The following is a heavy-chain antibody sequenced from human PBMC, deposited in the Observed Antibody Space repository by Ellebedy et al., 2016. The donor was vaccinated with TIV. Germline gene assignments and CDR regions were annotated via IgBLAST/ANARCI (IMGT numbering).Heavy chain of an antibody. Sequence: SETLSLTXTVSGGSISGSNFYWGWIRQPPGKGLEWIGGISYSGSTYYSPSLKSRVSTSVTPSKSQFSLKLSSVTATDTAVYYCVRGVTGYNMDAFDIWGQGTMVTVSS. CDR2: ISYSGST. CDR1: GGSISGSNFY. J-gene: IGHJ3*02. V-gene: IGHV4-39*01. CDR3: VRGVTGYNMDAFDI. D-gene: IGHD5-24*01.